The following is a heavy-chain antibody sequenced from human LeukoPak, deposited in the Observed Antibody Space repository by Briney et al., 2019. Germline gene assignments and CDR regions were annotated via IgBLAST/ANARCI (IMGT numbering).Heavy chain of an antibody. J-gene: IGHJ3*02. CDR1: GGTFSSYA. CDR2: IIPIFGTA. Sequence: ASVKVSCKASGGTFSSYAISWVRQAPGQGLEWMGGIIPIFGTAKYAQKVQGRVTMSTDESTSTAYMELRSLRSEDTAVYYCAREGGITVFGVAQPGGAFDIWAKGQWSPSLQ. D-gene: IGHD3-3*01. V-gene: IGHV1-69*05. CDR3: AREGGITVFGVAQPGGAFDI.